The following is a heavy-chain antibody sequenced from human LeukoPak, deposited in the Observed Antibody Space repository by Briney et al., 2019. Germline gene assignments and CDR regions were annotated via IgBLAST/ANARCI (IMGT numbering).Heavy chain of an antibody. D-gene: IGHD6-13*01. CDR3: ARESPPGDSSSWFLEGYFDI. CDR2: IIPIFGTA. J-gene: IGHJ4*02. V-gene: IGHV1-69*05. CDR1: GGTFSSYA. Sequence: SVKVSCKASGGTFSSYAITWVRQAPGQGLEWMGRIIPIFGTANYAQKFQGRVTITTDESTSTAYMELSTLRSDDTSVYYCARESPPGDSSSWFLEGYFDIWGQGTLVTVSS.